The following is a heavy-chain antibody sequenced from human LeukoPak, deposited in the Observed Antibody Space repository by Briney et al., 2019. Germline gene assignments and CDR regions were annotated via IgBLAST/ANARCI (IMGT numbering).Heavy chain of an antibody. Sequence: GGSLRLSCAASGFTFSNYAMNWVRQAPGKGLEWVSIISSSGVITYYADSVKGRFTISRDISKNTVYLQMDSLRAEDTAVYYCARGAAAYTRSFDYWGQGTLVTVSS. D-gene: IGHD6-25*01. CDR1: GFTFSNYA. J-gene: IGHJ4*02. CDR3: ARGAAAYTRSFDY. CDR2: ISSSGVIT. V-gene: IGHV3-23*01.